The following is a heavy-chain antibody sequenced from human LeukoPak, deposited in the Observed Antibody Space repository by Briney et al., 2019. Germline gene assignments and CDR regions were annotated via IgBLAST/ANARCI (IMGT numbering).Heavy chain of an antibody. D-gene: IGHD2-21*02. CDR2: INPSGGST. Sequence: ASVKVSCKASGYTFTSYYMHWVRQAPGQGLEWMGIINPSGGSTSYAQKFQGRVTMTRDMSTSTVYVELSSLRSEDTAVYYCARSATIGFYCGGDCYPYMDYWGQGTLVTVSS. CDR1: GYTFTSYY. CDR3: ARSATIGFYCGGDCYPYMDY. V-gene: IGHV1-46*01. J-gene: IGHJ4*02.